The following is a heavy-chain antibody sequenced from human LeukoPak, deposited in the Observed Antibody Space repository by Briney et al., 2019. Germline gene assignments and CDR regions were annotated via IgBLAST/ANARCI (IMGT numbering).Heavy chain of an antibody. J-gene: IGHJ4*02. CDR1: GFTFSSYE. Sequence: PGGSLRLSCAASGFTFSSYEMNWVRQAPGKGLEWVSSISSSSSYIYYADSVKGRFTISRDNAKNSLYLQMNSLRAEDTAVYYCATKPVAAAGLYYFDYWGQGTLVTVSS. CDR3: ATKPVAAAGLYYFDY. CDR2: ISSSSSYI. D-gene: IGHD6-13*01. V-gene: IGHV3-21*01.